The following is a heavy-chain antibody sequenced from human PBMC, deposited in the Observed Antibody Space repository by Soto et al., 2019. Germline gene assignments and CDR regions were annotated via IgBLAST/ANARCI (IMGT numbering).Heavy chain of an antibody. CDR1: GFSVSSSH. CDR3: AKDIAGSGWYSLDY. D-gene: IGHD6-19*01. V-gene: IGHV3-53*05. J-gene: IGHJ4*02. CDR2: IYSGGST. Sequence: GGSLRLSCAASGFSVSSSHMNWVRQAPGKGPEWVSVIYSGGSTYYAVSVKGRFTISRDNSKNSLYLQMNSLRTEDTAFYYCAKDIAGSGWYSLDYWGQGTLVTVSS.